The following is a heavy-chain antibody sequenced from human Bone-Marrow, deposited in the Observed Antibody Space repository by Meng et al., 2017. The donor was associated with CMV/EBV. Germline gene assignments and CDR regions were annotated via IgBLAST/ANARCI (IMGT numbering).Heavy chain of an antibody. Sequence: SETLSLTCTVSGGSVSSGSYYWSWIRQPPGKGLEWIGYIYYSGSTNYNPSLKSRVTISVDTSKNQFSLKLSSVTAADTAVYYCVRAPIVVVPAAIIGGWFDPWGQGTLVTVSS. CDR3: VRAPIVVVPAAIIGGWFDP. D-gene: IGHD2-2*01. CDR1: GGSVSSGSYY. J-gene: IGHJ5*02. CDR2: IYYSGST. V-gene: IGHV4-61*01.